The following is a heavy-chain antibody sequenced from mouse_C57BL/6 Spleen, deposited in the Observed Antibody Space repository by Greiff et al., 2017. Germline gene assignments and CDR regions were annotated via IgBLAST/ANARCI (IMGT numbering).Heavy chain of an antibody. J-gene: IGHJ3*01. V-gene: IGHV1-26*01. CDR3: ARDGDSSGAVRGFAY. Sequence: VQLQQSGPELVKPGASVKISCKASGYTFTDYYMNWVKQSHGKSLEWIGDINPNNGGTSYNQKFKGKATLTVEKSYSTAYMELRSLTAEDSAVYYCARDGDSSGAVRGFAYWGQGTLVTVSA. CDR2: INPNNGGT. CDR1: GYTFTDYY. D-gene: IGHD3-2*02.